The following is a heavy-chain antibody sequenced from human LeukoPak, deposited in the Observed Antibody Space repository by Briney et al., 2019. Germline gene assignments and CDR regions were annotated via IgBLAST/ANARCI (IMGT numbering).Heavy chain of an antibody. CDR1: GFTFTSSA. CDR3: APGYYDSSGYYSPDY. Sequence: SVKVSCKASGFTFTSSAVQGVRQARGQRLEWIGWIVVGSGNTNYAQKFQERVTITRDMSTSTAYMELSSLRSEDTAVYYCAPGYYDSSGYYSPDYWGQGTLVTAYS. J-gene: IGHJ4*02. V-gene: IGHV1-58*01. D-gene: IGHD3-22*01. CDR2: IVVGSGNT.